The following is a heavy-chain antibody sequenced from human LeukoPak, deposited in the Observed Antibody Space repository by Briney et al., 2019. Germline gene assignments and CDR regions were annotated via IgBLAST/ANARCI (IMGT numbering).Heavy chain of an antibody. CDR2: IIPIFDTA. V-gene: IGHV1-69*05. CDR1: GGTFCSYV. Sequence: SVKVSCKASGGTFCSYVISWVRQAPGQGLEWMGRIIPIFDTANYAQKFQGRVTITTDESTSTAYMELSSLRSEDTAVYYCARAPSIVGATLGYWGQGTLVTVSS. CDR3: ARAPSIVGATLGY. D-gene: IGHD1-26*01. J-gene: IGHJ4*02.